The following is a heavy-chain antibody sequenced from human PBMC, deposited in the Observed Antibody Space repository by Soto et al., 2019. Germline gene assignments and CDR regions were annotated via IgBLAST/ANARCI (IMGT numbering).Heavy chain of an antibody. J-gene: IGHJ4*02. D-gene: IGHD3-16*01. CDR2: IYPSDSDS. CDR1: GYSFSYYW. Sequence: GESLKISCKGSGYSFSYYWIGWVRQMPGKGLEWMGIIYPSDSDSRYSPSFQGQVTISADKSISTAYLQWNSLKASDTAMYFCARHSDWGSPSCHFDYWGQGALVTVSS. V-gene: IGHV5-51*01. CDR3: ARHSDWGSPSCHFDY.